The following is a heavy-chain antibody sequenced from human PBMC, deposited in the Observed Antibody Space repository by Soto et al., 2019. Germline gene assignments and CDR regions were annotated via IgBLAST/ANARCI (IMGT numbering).Heavy chain of an antibody. J-gene: IGHJ6*02. CDR2: INHSGST. V-gene: IGHV4-34*01. D-gene: IGHD1-26*01. CDR1: GGSFRGYY. CDR3: AREKWELLGGMDV. Sequence: QVQLQQWGAGLLKPSETLSLTCAVYGGSFRGYYWSWIRQPPGKGLEWIGEINHSGSTNYNPSLKSRVTISVDTSKNQFSLKLSSVTAADTAVYYCAREKWELLGGMDVWGQGTTVTVSS.